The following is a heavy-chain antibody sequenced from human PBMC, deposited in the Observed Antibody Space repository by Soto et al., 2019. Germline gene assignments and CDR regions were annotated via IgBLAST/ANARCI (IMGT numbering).Heavy chain of an antibody. D-gene: IGHD1-1*01. CDR3: AGGTTTSAFSAMDV. CDR1: GFTFCYHA. V-gene: IGHV3-30-3*01. CDR2: ISYDGDNK. Sequence: QVQLVESGGGVVQPGRSLRLSCAASGFTFCYHALNWVRQAPGKGLEWVAVISYDGDNKYIAESVKGRFTISRDNSKNTVSLQMNSLRTEDTAMYFCAGGTTTSAFSAMDVWGQGTTVTVSS. J-gene: IGHJ6*02.